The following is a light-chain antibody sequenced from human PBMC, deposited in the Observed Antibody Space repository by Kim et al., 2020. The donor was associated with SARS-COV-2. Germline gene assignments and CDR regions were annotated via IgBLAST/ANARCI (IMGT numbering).Light chain of an antibody. J-gene: IGKJ2*02. CDR2: AAS. Sequence: SASGGDRASITCRASQGITNGLGWYQQKPGKGPKRLIYAASSLQSGVPSRFSGSGSGTEFTLTISSLQPEDSATYYCLQHSSYPCTFGQGTKLEI. CDR3: LQHSSYPCT. CDR1: QGITNG. V-gene: IGKV1-17*01.